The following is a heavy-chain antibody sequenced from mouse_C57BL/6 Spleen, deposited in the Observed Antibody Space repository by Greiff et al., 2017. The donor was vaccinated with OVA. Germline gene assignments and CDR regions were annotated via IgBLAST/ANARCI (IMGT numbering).Heavy chain of an antibody. V-gene: IGHV1-50*01. CDR2: IDPSDSYP. J-gene: IGHJ3*01. CDR1: GYTFTSYW. D-gene: IGHD1-1*01. Sequence: QVQLKQSGAELVKPGASVKLSCKASGYTFTSYWMQWVKQRPGQGLEWIGEIDPSDSYPNYNQKFKGKATLTVDTSSSPAYMQLSSLTSEDSAVYYCAPYYYGSSPFAYWGQGTLVTVSA. CDR3: APYYYGSSPFAY.